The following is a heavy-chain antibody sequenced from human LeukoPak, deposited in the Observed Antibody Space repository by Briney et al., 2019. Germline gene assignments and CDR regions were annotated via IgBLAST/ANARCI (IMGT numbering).Heavy chain of an antibody. V-gene: IGHV3-23*01. CDR2: IGGRGGST. Sequence: GGSLRLSCAASGFTFSSFTMTWVRQAPGKGLEWVSAIGGRGGSTYYADFLEGRFTIARDNSKNTLYLQMNSLRAEDTAVYYCAKDPGVYSSGWYYFDYWGQGTLVTVSS. D-gene: IGHD6-19*01. J-gene: IGHJ4*02. CDR1: GFTFSSFT. CDR3: AKDPGVYSSGWYYFDY.